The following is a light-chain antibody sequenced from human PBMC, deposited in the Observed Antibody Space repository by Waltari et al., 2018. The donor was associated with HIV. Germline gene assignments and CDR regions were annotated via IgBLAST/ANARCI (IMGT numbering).Light chain of an antibody. Sequence: EIVLTQSPVILSLSPGERATLSCRASQTVSPFLAWYQQKPGQTPRLLIYDVSNRATGIPARFSGSGSGTDFTLTISSLQPEDFAVYFCQQRSSWPPITFGQGTRLEI. CDR3: QQRSSWPPIT. V-gene: IGKV3-11*01. CDR1: QTVSPF. J-gene: IGKJ5*01. CDR2: DVS.